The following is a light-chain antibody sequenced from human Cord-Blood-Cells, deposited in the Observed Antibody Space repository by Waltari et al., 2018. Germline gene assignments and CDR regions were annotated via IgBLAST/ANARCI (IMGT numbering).Light chain of an antibody. Sequence: QSALTQPASVSGSPGQSITISCTGTSSDVGGYNYVSWYQQHPGKAPKLMIYAVSKRPSGVSKRFSGSKSGNTASLTISGLQAEDEADYYCSSYTSSSTLVFGGGTKLTVL. V-gene: IGLV2-14*01. J-gene: IGLJ2*01. CDR1: SSDVGGYNY. CDR3: SSYTSSSTLV. CDR2: AVS.